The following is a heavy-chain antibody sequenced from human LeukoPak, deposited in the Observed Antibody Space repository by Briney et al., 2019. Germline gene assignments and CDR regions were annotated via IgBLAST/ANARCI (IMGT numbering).Heavy chain of an antibody. CDR3: VQDGARDYGGETAFDI. Sequence: GGSLRLSCVASGFTFSRYAMDWVRQAPGKGLEWVSAISTDGTRTFYADSVKGRFTLSRDNSQNTLYLQMNSLRAEDTAVYYCVQDGARDYGGETAFDIWGQGTMVTVSS. CDR1: GFTFSRYA. D-gene: IGHD4-23*01. J-gene: IGHJ3*02. V-gene: IGHV3-23*01. CDR2: ISTDGTRT.